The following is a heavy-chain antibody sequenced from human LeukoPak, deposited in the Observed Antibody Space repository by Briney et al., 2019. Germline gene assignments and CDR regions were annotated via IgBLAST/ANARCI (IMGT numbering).Heavy chain of an antibody. CDR1: GYTFTSYA. D-gene: IGHD3-10*01. J-gene: IGHJ4*02. CDR3: ARYYYGSGSYSYFDY. Sequence: ASVKVSCKASGYTFTSYAMNWVRQAPGQGLEWMGWINTNTGNPTYAQGFTGRFVFSLDTSVSTAYLQISSLKAEDTAVYYCARYYYGSGSYSYFDYWGQGTLVTVSS. CDR2: INTNTGNP. V-gene: IGHV7-4-1*02.